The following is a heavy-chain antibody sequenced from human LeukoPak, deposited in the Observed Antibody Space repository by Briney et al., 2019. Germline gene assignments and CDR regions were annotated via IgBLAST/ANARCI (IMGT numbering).Heavy chain of an antibody. D-gene: IGHD2-15*01. Sequence: RPSETLSLTCTVSGGSMNDYYWSWIGQPPGKGLEWIGYMYYSGSTNYNPSLKSRVSISIDTSKNQFSLKLSSVTAADTAVYYCARDRYCIGGICYSGRFDPWGRGTLVTVSS. CDR1: GGSMNDYY. CDR2: MYYSGST. J-gene: IGHJ5*02. V-gene: IGHV4-59*01. CDR3: ARDRYCIGGICYSGRFDP.